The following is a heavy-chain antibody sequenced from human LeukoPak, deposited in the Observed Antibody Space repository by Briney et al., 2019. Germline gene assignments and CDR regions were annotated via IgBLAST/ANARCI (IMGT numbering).Heavy chain of an antibody. CDR2: IYPGDSDT. V-gene: IGHV5-51*01. Sequence: GESLKISCKVSGYSFTSYCIGWVRQMPGKGLEWMGIIYPGDSDTRYSPSFQGQVTISADKSISTAYLQWSSLKASDTAMYYCARLISAAISLGDYWGQGTLVTVSS. J-gene: IGHJ4*02. CDR3: ARLISAAISLGDY. CDR1: GYSFTSYC. D-gene: IGHD6-13*01.